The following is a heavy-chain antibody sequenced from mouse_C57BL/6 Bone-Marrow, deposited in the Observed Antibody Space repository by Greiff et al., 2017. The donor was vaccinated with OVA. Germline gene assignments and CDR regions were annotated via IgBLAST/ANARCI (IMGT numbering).Heavy chain of an antibody. V-gene: IGHV5-17*01. J-gene: IGHJ2*01. D-gene: IGHD2-3*01. CDR2: ISSGSSTI. Sequence: DVKLVESGGGLVKPGGSLKLSCAASGFTFSDYGMHWVRQAPEKGLEWVAYISSGSSTIYYADTVKGRFTISRDNAKTTLFLQLTSLRSEDTAMYYCARSLDGYHFDYWGQGTTLTVSS. CDR3: ARSLDGYHFDY. CDR1: GFTFSDYG.